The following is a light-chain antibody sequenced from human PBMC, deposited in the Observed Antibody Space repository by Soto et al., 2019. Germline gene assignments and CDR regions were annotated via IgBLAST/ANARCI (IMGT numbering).Light chain of an antibody. CDR3: SSYSISTAYL. CDR2: EVN. J-gene: IGLJ1*01. V-gene: IGLV2-14*01. CDR1: SSDVGGYHY. Sequence: QSVLTQPASVSGSPGQSITISCTGTSSDVGGYHYVSWYQLLPGKARKLILFEVNIRPSGVSYRFSGSMSGNTASLTISGLQAEDEADYFCSSYSISTAYLFGTGTKVTVL.